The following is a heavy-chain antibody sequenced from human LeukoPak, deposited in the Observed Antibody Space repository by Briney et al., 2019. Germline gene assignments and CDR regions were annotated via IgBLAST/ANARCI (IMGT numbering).Heavy chain of an antibody. CDR2: IKQDGSEK. V-gene: IGHV3-7*01. CDR1: GFTFSSYW. D-gene: IGHD3-10*01. CDR3: ARGSADAYYYYYMDV. J-gene: IGHJ6*03. Sequence: GGSLRLSCAASGFTFSSYWMSWVRQAPGKGLEWVANIKQDGSEKYYVDSVKGRFTISRDNAKNSLYLQMNSLRAEDTAVYYCARGSADAYYYYYMDVWGKGITVTVSS.